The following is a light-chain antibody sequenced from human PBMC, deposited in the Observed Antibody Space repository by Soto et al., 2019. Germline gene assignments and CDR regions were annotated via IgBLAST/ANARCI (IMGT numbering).Light chain of an antibody. J-gene: IGKJ1*01. V-gene: IGKV1-39*01. CDR2: AAS. CDR3: QQTYSTPWT. CDR1: QSITSH. Sequence: DIQMTQSPSSLSASVGDRITITCRASQSITSHLNWYQQKPGKAPKLMIYAASSLQSGVPSRFSGSGSGTDFTLTISSLQPEDFGTYYCQQTYSTPWTFGQGIKVEVK.